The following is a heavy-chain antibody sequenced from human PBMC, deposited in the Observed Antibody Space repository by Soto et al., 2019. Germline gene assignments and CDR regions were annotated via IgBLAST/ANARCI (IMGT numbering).Heavy chain of an antibody. J-gene: IGHJ5*02. CDR2: ISPYTGDT. CDR3: AKSGAGNWFDR. V-gene: IGHV1-18*01. CDR1: GYTFTDYG. Sequence: QVQLVQSGAEVKEPGASVKVSCKASGYTFTDYGISWVRQAPGQGLEWMGWISPYTGDTKYLQRLQGRVTVTADTSTSPAYMEVRILRYDDTAVYYCAKSGAGNWFDRWGQGTLVNVSS.